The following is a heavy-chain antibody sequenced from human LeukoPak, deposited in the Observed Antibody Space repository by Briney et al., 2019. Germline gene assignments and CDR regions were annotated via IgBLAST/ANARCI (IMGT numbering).Heavy chain of an antibody. CDR2: ISYDGSNK. Sequence: GRSLRLSCAASGFTFSSYAMHWVRQAPGKGLEWVAVISYDGSNKYYADSVKGRFTISRDNSKNTLYLQMNSLRAEDTAVYYCARTYCSGGSCYSWADAFDIWGQGTMVTVSS. J-gene: IGHJ3*02. V-gene: IGHV3-30*04. CDR1: GFTFSSYA. D-gene: IGHD2-15*01. CDR3: ARTYCSGGSCYSWADAFDI.